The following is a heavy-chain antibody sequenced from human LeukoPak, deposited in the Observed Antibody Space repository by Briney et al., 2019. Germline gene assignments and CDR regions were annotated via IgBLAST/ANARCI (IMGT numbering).Heavy chain of an antibody. J-gene: IGHJ4*02. Sequence: PGGSLRLSCAASGFTFSSYGMHWVRQAPGKGLEWVAVIWYDGSNKYYADSVKGRFTISRDNSKNTLYLQMNSLRAEDTAVYYCARDHAWFGGFHPRHFDYWGQGTLVTVSS. CDR2: IWYDGSNK. CDR1: GFTFSSYG. D-gene: IGHD3-10*01. V-gene: IGHV3-33*01. CDR3: ARDHAWFGGFHPRHFDY.